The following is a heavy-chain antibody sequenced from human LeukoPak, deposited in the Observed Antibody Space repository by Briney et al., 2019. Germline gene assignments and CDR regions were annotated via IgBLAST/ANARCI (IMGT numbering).Heavy chain of an antibody. CDR1: GFSFISYG. V-gene: IGHV3-30*18. Sequence: GGSLRLSCAASGFSFISYGMHWVRQAPGKGLEWVGVISDGGRNKKYADSVKGRFTISRDNSKDTLYLQMNSLRDEDTAVYYCAKRPSDYGDYVTYFDYWGQGTLVTVSS. CDR2: ISDGGRNK. D-gene: IGHD4-17*01. CDR3: AKRPSDYGDYVTYFDY. J-gene: IGHJ4*02.